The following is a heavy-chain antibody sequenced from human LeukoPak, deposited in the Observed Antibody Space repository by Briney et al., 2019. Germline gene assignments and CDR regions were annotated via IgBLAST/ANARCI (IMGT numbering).Heavy chain of an antibody. J-gene: IGHJ4*02. CDR3: ARDRFLRRPEPAEY. CDR1: EFTFDDYA. D-gene: IGHD2/OR15-2a*01. Sequence: GGSLRLSCAASEFTFDDYAMSWVRQAPGKGLEWVSGINWNGGSTGYADSVKGRFTISRDNAKNSLYLQMNSLRAEDTALYYCARDRFLRRPEPAEYWGQGTLVTVSS. V-gene: IGHV3-20*04. CDR2: INWNGGST.